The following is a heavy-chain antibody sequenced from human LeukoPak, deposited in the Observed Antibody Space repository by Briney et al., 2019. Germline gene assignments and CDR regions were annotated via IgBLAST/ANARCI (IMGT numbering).Heavy chain of an antibody. Sequence: GGSLRLSCAASGFTVSSNYMSWVRQAPGKGLEWVSVIYSGGSTYYADSVKGRFTISRDNPKNTLYLQMNSLRAEDTAVYYCARGFVHYYYGMDVWGQGTTVTVSS. CDR2: IYSGGST. J-gene: IGHJ6*02. CDR1: GFTVSSNY. D-gene: IGHD3-10*01. CDR3: ARGFVHYYYGMDV. V-gene: IGHV3-66*01.